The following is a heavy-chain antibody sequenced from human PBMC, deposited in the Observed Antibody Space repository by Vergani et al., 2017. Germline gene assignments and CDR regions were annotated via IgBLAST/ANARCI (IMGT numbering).Heavy chain of an antibody. V-gene: IGHV7-4-1*02. CDR3: ARDFAGWSSSWYRDQKPFDY. D-gene: IGHD6-13*01. CDR1: GYTFTSYA. J-gene: IGHJ4*02. CDR2: INTNTGNP. Sequence: QVQLVQSGSELKKPGASVKVSCKASGYTFTSYAMNWVRQAPGQGLEWMGWINTNTGNPTYAQGFTGRFVFSLDTSVSTAYLQISSLKAKDTAVYYCARDFAGWSSSWYRDQKPFDYWGQGTLVTVSS.